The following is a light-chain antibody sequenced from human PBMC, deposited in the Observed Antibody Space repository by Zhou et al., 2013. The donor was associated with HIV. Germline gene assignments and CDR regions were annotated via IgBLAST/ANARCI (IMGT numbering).Light chain of an antibody. Sequence: DIQMTQSPSSVSASVGDRVTITCRASQDIRTWLAWYQQKVGEAPQLLIYDASSLQSGVPSRFSGSGSGTEFTLTITSLQPDDFATYYCQQYNWWYTFGQGTKLEIK. V-gene: IGKV1-5*01. CDR2: DAS. CDR1: QDIRTW. J-gene: IGKJ2*01. CDR3: QQYNWWYT.